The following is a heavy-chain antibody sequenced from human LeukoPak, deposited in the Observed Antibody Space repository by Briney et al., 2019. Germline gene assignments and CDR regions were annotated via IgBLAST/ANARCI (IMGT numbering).Heavy chain of an antibody. D-gene: IGHD2-2*01. Sequence: ASVKVSCKASGGTFSSYAISWVRQAPGQGLEWMGWMNPNSGNTGYAQKFQGRVTITRNTSISTAYMELSSLRSEDTAVYYCAREAYCSSTSCYSLVAFDIWGQGTMVTVSS. J-gene: IGHJ3*02. CDR2: MNPNSGNT. CDR1: GGTFSSYA. V-gene: IGHV1-8*03. CDR3: AREAYCSSTSCYSLVAFDI.